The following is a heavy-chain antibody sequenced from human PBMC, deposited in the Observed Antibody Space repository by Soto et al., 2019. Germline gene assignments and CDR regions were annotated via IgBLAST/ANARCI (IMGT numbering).Heavy chain of an antibody. V-gene: IGHV1-3*01. Sequence: ASVKVSCKATGYTFSAYTMNWVRQAPGQSLEWMGWINAGSGTTKYSQNFQGRVSITRDTSASTVYMELTGLTSEDTAVYYCARDTETLGPRANDALDIWGQGTMVTVSS. D-gene: IGHD3-3*02. CDR3: ARDTETLGPRANDALDI. CDR2: INAGSGTT. CDR1: GYTFSAYT. J-gene: IGHJ3*02.